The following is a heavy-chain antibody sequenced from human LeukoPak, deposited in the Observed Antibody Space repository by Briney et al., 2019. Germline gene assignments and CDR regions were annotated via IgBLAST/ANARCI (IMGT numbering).Heavy chain of an antibody. J-gene: IGHJ4*02. CDR1: GFTFSNYW. CDR3: ARDARVGDPFDY. Sequence: GGSLRLSRAASGFTFSNYWMHWVRQAPGKGLVWVSRIRIDGDTSYADSVRGRFTISRDNSRNTLYLQMNSLRVEDTGVYYCARDARVGDPFDYWGQGTLVTVSS. D-gene: IGHD4-17*01. CDR2: IRIDGDT. V-gene: IGHV3-74*01.